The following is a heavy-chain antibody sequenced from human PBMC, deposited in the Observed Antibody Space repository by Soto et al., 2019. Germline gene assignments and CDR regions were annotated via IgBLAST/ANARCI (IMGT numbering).Heavy chain of an antibody. D-gene: IGHD1-26*01. CDR1: GFTFSSYG. Sequence: QPGGSLRLSCAASGFTFSSYGMHWVRQAPGKGLEWVAVISYDGSNKYYADSVKGRFTISRDNSKNTLYLQMNSLRAEDTAVYYCAKDHHHIWDGPDYYYYGMDVWGQGTTVTVSS. J-gene: IGHJ6*02. CDR3: AKDHHHIWDGPDYYYYGMDV. CDR2: ISYDGSNK. V-gene: IGHV3-30*18.